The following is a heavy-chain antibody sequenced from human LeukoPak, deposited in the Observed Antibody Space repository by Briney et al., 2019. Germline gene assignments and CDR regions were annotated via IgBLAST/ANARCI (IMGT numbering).Heavy chain of an antibody. CDR1: GGTFSSYA. CDR3: ARVAATPWYHYYYMDV. D-gene: IGHD2-15*01. V-gene: IGHV1-69*06. J-gene: IGHJ6*03. Sequence: GASVKVSCTASGGTFSSYAISWVRQAPGQGLEWMGGIIPIFGTANYAQKFQGRVTITADKSTSTAYMELSSLRSEDTAVYYCARVAATPWYHYYYMDVWGKGTTVTVSS. CDR2: IIPIFGTA.